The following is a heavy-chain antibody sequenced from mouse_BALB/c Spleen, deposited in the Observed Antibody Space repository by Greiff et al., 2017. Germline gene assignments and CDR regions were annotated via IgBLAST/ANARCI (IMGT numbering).Heavy chain of an antibody. CDR3: ARGPAGTGYWYFDV. D-gene: IGHD4-1*01. J-gene: IGHJ1*01. V-gene: IGHV3-2*02. Sequence: EVQLKESGPGLVKPSQSLSLTCTVTGYSITSDYVWNWIRQFPGNKLEWVGYISYSGSTSYNPSLKSRISITRDTSKNPVFLQLNSVTTEDTATDYCARGPAGTGYWYFDVWGAGTTVTVSA. CDR2: ISYSGST. CDR1: GYSITSDYV.